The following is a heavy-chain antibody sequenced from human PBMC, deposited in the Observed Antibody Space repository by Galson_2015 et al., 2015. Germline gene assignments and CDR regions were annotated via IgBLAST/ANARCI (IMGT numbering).Heavy chain of an antibody. CDR1: GFTFRSFY. D-gene: IGHD6-13*01. J-gene: IGHJ4*02. CDR3: ARDESMSAAGTDY. V-gene: IGHV3-7*03. CDR2: INQDGRDT. Sequence: SLRLSCADSGFTFRSFYMSWFRQAPGNGLEWVANINQDGRDTYYLDSVKGRFTISRDNSKNSVYLQMNSPRVEDSAVYYCARDESMSAAGTDYWGQGTLVTVSS.